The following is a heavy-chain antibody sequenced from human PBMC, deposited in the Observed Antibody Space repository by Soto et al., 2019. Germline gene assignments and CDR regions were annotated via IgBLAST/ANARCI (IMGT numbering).Heavy chain of an antibody. CDR2: ISDSGDVT. Sequence: GGSLRLSCAASGFTFSSKALSWVRQAPGKGLEWVSSISDSGDVTNYVDSVKGRFTVSRDNSKNTLYLQMNNTRADYTAVYYCAKVVGGADTDYWGQGTLVTVSS. D-gene: IGHD1-26*01. CDR1: GFTFSSKA. J-gene: IGHJ4*02. V-gene: IGHV3-23*01. CDR3: AKVVGGADTDY.